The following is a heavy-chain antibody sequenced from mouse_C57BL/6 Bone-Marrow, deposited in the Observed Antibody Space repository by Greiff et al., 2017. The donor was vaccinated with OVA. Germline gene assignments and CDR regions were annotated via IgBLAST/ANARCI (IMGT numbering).Heavy chain of an antibody. D-gene: IGHD2-3*01. V-gene: IGHV1-59*01. CDR3: ARVDGYLYYAMDY. J-gene: IGHJ4*01. CDR2: IDPSDSYT. Sequence: QVQLKQPGAELVRPGTSVKLSCKASGYTFTSYWMHWVKQRPGQGLEWIGVIDPSDSYTNYNQKFKGKATLTVDTSSSTAYMQLSSLTSEDSAVYYCARVDGYLYYAMDYWGQGTSVTVSS. CDR1: GYTFTSYW.